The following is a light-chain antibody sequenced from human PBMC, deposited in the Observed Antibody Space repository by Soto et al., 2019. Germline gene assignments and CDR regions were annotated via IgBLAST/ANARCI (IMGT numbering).Light chain of an antibody. Sequence: SVLTQPPSPSGTPGQRVTISCSGSSSDIGSSTVTWYQQLPGTAPKLLIYNNDQRPSGVPDRFSGSKSGTSASLAISGLQSEDEAEYYCATWDDTLNGVVFGGGTKLTVL. CDR3: ATWDDTLNGVV. J-gene: IGLJ2*01. CDR1: SSDIGSST. V-gene: IGLV1-44*01. CDR2: NND.